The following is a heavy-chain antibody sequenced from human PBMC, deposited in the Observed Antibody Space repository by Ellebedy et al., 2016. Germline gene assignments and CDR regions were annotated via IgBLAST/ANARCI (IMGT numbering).Heavy chain of an antibody. CDR2: ISAYNGNT. CDR3: AREGEIGGRFGELFWAVY. J-gene: IGHJ4*02. CDR1: GYTFTSYG. D-gene: IGHD3-10*01. Sequence: ASVKVSXXASGYTFTSYGISWVRQAPGQGLEWMGWISAYNGNTNYAQKLQGRVTMTTDTSTSTAYMELRSLRSDDTAVYYCAREGEIGGRFGELFWAVYWGQGTLVTVSS. V-gene: IGHV1-18*01.